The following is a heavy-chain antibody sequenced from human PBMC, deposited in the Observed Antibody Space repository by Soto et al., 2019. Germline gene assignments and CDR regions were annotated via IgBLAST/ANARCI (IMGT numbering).Heavy chain of an antibody. D-gene: IGHD2-2*01. V-gene: IGHV1-18*01. CDR1: GYTFTSYG. CDR3: ARGKYQLLSDYYYYYMDV. J-gene: IGHJ6*03. Sequence: ASVKVSCKASGYTFTSYGISWVRQAPGQGLEWMGWISAYNGNTNYAQKFQGRVTMTRNTSISTAYMELSSLRSEDTAVYYCARGKYQLLSDYYYYYMDVWGKGTTVTVSS. CDR2: ISAYNGNT.